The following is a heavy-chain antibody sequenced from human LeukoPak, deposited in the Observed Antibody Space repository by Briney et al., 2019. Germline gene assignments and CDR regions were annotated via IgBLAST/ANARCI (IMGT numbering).Heavy chain of an antibody. J-gene: IGHJ4*02. V-gene: IGHV4-59*01. CDR3: ARSGYSYALKNYFDY. CDR2: IYYSGST. Sequence: SETLSLTCTVSGGSISSYYWSWIRQPPGKGLEWIGYIYYSGSTNYNPSLKSRVTISVDTSKNQFSLKLSSVTAADTAVYYCARSGYSYALKNYFDYWGQGTLVTVSS. CDR1: GGSISSYY. D-gene: IGHD5-18*01.